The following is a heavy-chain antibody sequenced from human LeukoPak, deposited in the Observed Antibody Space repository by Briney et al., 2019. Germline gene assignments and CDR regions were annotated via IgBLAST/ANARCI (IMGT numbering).Heavy chain of an antibody. Sequence: HPGGSLRLSCAASGFTFNIYSMSWVRQAPGKGLEWVSSISSSGDFTVYAGSVKGRFTISRDNSKNTLYLQMNSLRAEDTAIYYCAKDRPNYYESNGHYYRRDGDYWGQGTLVTVYS. CDR3: AKDRPNYYESNGHYYRRDGDY. J-gene: IGHJ4*02. D-gene: IGHD3-22*01. V-gene: IGHV3-23*01. CDR2: ISSSGDFT. CDR1: GFTFNIYS.